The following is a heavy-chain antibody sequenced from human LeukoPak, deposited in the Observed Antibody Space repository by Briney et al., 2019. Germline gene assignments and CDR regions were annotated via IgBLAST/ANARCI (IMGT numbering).Heavy chain of an antibody. V-gene: IGHV1-2*02. Sequence: ASVKVSCKASGYTFTCYYMHWVRQAPGQGLEWMGWINPNSGGTNYAQKFQGRVTMTRDTSISTAYMELSRLRSDDTAVYYCATHYGSGSYYRSVYYYGMDVWGQGTTVTVSS. CDR1: GYTFTCYY. J-gene: IGHJ6*02. D-gene: IGHD3-10*01. CDR2: INPNSGGT. CDR3: ATHYGSGSYYRSVYYYGMDV.